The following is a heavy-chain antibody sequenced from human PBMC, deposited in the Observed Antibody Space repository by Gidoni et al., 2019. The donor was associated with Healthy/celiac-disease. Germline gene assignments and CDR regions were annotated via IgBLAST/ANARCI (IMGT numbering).Heavy chain of an antibody. CDR1: GFTFSSYG. V-gene: IGHV3-33*01. CDR2: IWYDGSNK. CDR3: ARSLYSYYYDSSGYADY. J-gene: IGHJ4*02. Sequence: VQLVESGGGVVQPGRSLRLSCAAPGFTFSSYGMHWVRQAPGKGLEWVAVIWYDGSNKYYADSVKGRFTISRDNSKNTLYLQMNSLRAEDTAVYYCARSLYSYYYDSSGYADYWGQGTLVTVSS. D-gene: IGHD3-22*01.